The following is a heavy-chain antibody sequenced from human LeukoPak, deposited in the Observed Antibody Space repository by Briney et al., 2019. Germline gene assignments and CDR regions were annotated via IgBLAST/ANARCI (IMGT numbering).Heavy chain of an antibody. CDR2: ISGDGNAK. CDR1: GFSFSSYS. Sequence: GGSLRLSCAASGFSFSSYSINWVRQAPGKGLEWVSYISGDGNAKHYTDSVKGRFTISRDDAKNALYLQMNSLRAEDTAVYFCARDYVYAFDYWGQGTLVTVSS. J-gene: IGHJ4*02. V-gene: IGHV3-48*01. CDR3: ARDYVYAFDY. D-gene: IGHD2/OR15-2a*01.